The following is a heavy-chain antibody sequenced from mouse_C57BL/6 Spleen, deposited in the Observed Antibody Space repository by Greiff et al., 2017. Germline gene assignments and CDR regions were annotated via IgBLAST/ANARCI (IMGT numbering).Heavy chain of an antibody. V-gene: IGHV1-69*01. CDR1: GYTFTSYW. Sequence: VQLQQPGAELVMPGASVKLSCKASGYTFTSYWMHWVKQRPGQGLEWIGEIDPSDSYTNYNQKFKGKSTLTVDKSSSTAYMQLSSLTSEDSAVYYCARSELNFDYWGQGTTLTVSS. CDR3: ARSELNFDY. J-gene: IGHJ2*01. CDR2: IDPSDSYT. D-gene: IGHD4-1*01.